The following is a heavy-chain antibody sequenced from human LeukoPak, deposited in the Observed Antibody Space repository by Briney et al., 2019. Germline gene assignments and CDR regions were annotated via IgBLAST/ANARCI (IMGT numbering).Heavy chain of an antibody. CDR1: GFTFSNDW. J-gene: IGHJ4*02. D-gene: IGHD3-22*01. Sequence: GGSLRLSCAASGFTFSNDWMTWVRQAPGKGLQWVANIKRDGSEKYYVDSVKGRFTISRDNAKNSLYLQMNSLRAEDTAVYYCARDGWLFRPFDYWGQGTLVTVSS. CDR3: ARDGWLFRPFDY. V-gene: IGHV3-7*01. CDR2: IKRDGSEK.